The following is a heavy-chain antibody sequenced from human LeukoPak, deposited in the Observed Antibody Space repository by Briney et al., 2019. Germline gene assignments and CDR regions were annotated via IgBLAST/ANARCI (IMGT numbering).Heavy chain of an antibody. V-gene: IGHV5-51*01. D-gene: IGHD3-10*01. CDR1: GYNFTTYW. Sequence: GESLKISCKTSGYNFTTYWIGWVRQMPGTGLEWVGAIYPDDSDTRYSPSFQGQVVISADRSIRTAYLQWSTLKTSDTAMYYCVRQRGASGTINHFDPWGQGTLVTVSS. CDR3: VRQRGASGTINHFDP. J-gene: IGHJ5*02. CDR2: IYPDDSDT.